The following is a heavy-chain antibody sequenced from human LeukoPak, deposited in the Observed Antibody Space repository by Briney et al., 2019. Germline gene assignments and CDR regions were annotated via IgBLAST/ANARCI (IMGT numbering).Heavy chain of an antibody. CDR1: GGSFSGYY. V-gene: IGHV4-34*01. Sequence: SETLSLTCAVYGGSFSGYYWSWIRQPPGKGLEWIGEINHSGSTNYNPSLKSRVTISVDTSKNQFSLKLSSVTAADTAVYYCARGLWIQLWLMALGFDIWGQGTMVTVSS. CDR3: ARGLWIQLWLMALGFDI. CDR2: INHSGST. J-gene: IGHJ3*02. D-gene: IGHD5-18*01.